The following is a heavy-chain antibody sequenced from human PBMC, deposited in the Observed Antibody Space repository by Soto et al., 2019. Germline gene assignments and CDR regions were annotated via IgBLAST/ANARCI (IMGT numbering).Heavy chain of an antibody. CDR2: INHSGST. CDR3: ARGSGYCSSTSCYVIYRYYYYCMDV. V-gene: IGHV4-34*01. Sequence: QVQLQQWGAGLLKPSETLSLTCAVYGGSFSGYYWSWIRQPPGKGLEWIGEINHSGSTNYNPSPKSRVTISVDTSKNQFSLKLSSVTAADTAVYYCARGSGYCSSTSCYVIYRYYYYCMDVWGKGTTVTVSS. J-gene: IGHJ6*03. D-gene: IGHD2-2*03. CDR1: GGSFSGYY.